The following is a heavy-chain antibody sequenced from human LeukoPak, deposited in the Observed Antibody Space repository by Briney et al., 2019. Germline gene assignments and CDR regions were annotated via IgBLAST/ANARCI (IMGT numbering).Heavy chain of an antibody. J-gene: IGHJ4*01. CDR1: GYTLTELS. D-gene: IGHD3-10*01. CDR3: TTREIVVEPAQTSMVRGVLWRSDF. Sequence: WASVKVSCKVSGYTLTELSMHWVRQAPGKGLEWMGGFDPKEGERVYAQNFQGRFTMTEDTSSGTAYMELNSLRSEDTAVYYCTTREIVVEPAQTSMVRGVLWRSDFWGHGTLVTVSS. V-gene: IGHV1-24*01. CDR2: FDPKEGER.